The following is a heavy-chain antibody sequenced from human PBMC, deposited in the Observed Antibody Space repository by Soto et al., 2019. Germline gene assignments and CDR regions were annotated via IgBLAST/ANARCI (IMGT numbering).Heavy chain of an antibody. CDR2: IYYSGST. Sequence: PSEPLCLTCTVSGGSISSYYWRWIRQPPGKGLEWIGYIYYSGSTNYNPSLKSRVTISVDTSKNQFSLKLSSVTAADTAVYYCASLDDYGELFDYWGQGTLVTVSS. CDR3: ASLDDYGELFDY. J-gene: IGHJ4*02. CDR1: GGSISSYY. D-gene: IGHD4-17*01. V-gene: IGHV4-59*01.